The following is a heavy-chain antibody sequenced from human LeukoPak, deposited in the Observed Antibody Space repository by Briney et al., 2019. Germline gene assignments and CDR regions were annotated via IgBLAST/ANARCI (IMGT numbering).Heavy chain of an antibody. D-gene: IGHD3-16*01. CDR2: IYYSGST. V-gene: IGHV4-59*08. CDR3: ARHYGP. Sequence: PSETLSLTCTVSGGSISSYYWSWIRQPPGKGLEWIGYIYYSGSTYYNPSLKSRVTISVDTSKNQFSLKLSSVTAADTAVYYCARHYGPWGQGTLVTVSS. CDR1: GGSISSYY. J-gene: IGHJ5*02.